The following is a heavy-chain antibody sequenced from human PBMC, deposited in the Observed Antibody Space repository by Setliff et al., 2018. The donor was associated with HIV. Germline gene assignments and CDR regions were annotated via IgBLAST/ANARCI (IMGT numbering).Heavy chain of an antibody. CDR2: IYHSGTT. J-gene: IGHJ5*02. Sequence: TSETLSLTCTVSGYPISSGYYWGWIRQPPGKGLEWIGSIYHSGTTYYNPSLKSRVTISVDTSKNQFSLKLTSVTAADTAVYYCARDIWAYGLMGSWGQGTLVTVSS. CDR1: GYPISSGYY. V-gene: IGHV4-38-2*02. CDR3: ARDIWAYGLMGS. D-gene: IGHD4-17*01.